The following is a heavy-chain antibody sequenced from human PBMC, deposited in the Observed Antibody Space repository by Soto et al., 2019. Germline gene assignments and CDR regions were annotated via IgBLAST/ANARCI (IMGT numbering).Heavy chain of an antibody. CDR1: GFTFSSYA. V-gene: IGHV3-23*01. Sequence: GGSLRLSCAASGFTFSSYAISWVRQAPGKGLEWVSAISGSGGSTYYADSVKGRFTISRDNSKNTLYLQMNSLRAEDTAVYYCAKSVGRGYYDSSGSTSIDYWGQGTLVTVSS. D-gene: IGHD3-22*01. CDR2: ISGSGGST. J-gene: IGHJ4*02. CDR3: AKSVGRGYYDSSGSTSIDY.